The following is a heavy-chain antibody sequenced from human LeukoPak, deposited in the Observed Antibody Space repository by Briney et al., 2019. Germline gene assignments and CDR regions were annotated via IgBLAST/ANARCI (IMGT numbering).Heavy chain of an antibody. V-gene: IGHV3-30*04. J-gene: IGHJ6*02. D-gene: IGHD3-10*01. CDR1: GFTFRSYA. CDR3: ARDYGRSRDYGMDV. Sequence: GGSLRLSCAASGFTFRSYAMHWVRQAPGTGLEWVSFISYDGNNQYYADSVKGRFTISRDNAKNTLYLQMNSLRAEDTAMYYCARDYGRSRDYGMDVWGQGTTVTVSS. CDR2: ISYDGNNQ.